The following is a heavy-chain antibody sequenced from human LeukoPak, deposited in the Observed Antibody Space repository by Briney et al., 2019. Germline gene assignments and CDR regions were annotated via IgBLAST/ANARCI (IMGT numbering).Heavy chain of an antibody. CDR3: ARVVGATARGGEFDP. CDR2: ISAYNGNT. CDR1: GYTFTSYG. J-gene: IGHJ5*02. V-gene: IGHV1-18*01. D-gene: IGHD1-26*01. Sequence: ASVKVSCKASGYTFTSYGISWVRQAPGQGLEWMGWISAYNGNTNYAQKLQGRVTMTTDTSTSTAYMELRSLRSGDTAVYYCARVVGATARGGEFDPWGQGTLVTVSS.